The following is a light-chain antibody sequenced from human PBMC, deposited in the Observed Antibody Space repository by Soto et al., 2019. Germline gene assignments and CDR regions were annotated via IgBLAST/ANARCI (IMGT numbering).Light chain of an antibody. CDR2: GAS. J-gene: IGKJ2*01. CDR3: QQYHNWPPYT. V-gene: IGKV3-15*01. Sequence: EIVMTQSPATLSVSPGERATLSCRASQSVSTILAWYQQKPGQAPRLLMYGASTRATGIPARFSGSGSGTEFTLTISSLQSEDFAVYYCQQYHNWPPYTFGQGTKLEIK. CDR1: QSVSTI.